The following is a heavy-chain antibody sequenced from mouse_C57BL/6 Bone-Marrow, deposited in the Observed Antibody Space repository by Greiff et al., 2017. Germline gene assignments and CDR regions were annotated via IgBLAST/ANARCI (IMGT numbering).Heavy chain of an antibody. CDR2: IDPETGGT. V-gene: IGHV1-15*01. CDR3: TRPFITTVVDWYFDV. J-gene: IGHJ1*03. CDR1: GYTFTDYE. Sequence: VKLMESGAELVRPGASVTLSCKASGYTFTDYEMHWVKQTPVHGLEWIGAIDPETGGTAYNQKFKGKAILTADKSSSTAYMALRSLTSEDSAVYSCTRPFITTVVDWYFDVWGTGTTVTVSS. D-gene: IGHD1-1*01.